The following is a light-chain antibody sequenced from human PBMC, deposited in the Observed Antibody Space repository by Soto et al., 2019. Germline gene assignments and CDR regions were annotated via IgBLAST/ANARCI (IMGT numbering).Light chain of an antibody. CDR1: NTDVGGSRY. CDR2: EVS. CDR3: SSYTSSRTLI. Sequence: QSVLTQPASVSGSPGQSITISCTGTNTDVGGSRYVSWYQQHPDTAPKLIIYEVSNRPSGVSGRFSASKSGNTASLTISGLQAEDEADYYCSSYTSSRTLIFGGGTKVTVL. J-gene: IGLJ2*01. V-gene: IGLV2-14*01.